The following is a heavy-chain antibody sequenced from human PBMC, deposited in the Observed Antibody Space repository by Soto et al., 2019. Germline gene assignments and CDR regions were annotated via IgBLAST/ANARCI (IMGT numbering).Heavy chain of an antibody. CDR1: GFSLSTSGVG. CDR2: IYWDDDK. D-gene: IGHD1-26*01. Sequence: QITLKESGPTLVKPTQTLTLTCTFSGFSLSTSGVGVGWIRQPPGKALEWLALIYWDDDKRYSPSLKSRLTITKDTPKNQVVLTMTTMDPVDTATYYCAHRRVGAAQHPYYCGMDVWGQGTTVTVSS. J-gene: IGHJ6*02. V-gene: IGHV2-5*02. CDR3: AHRRVGAAQHPYYCGMDV.